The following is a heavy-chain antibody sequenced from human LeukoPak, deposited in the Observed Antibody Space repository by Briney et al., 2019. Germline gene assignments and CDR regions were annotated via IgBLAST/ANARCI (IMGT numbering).Heavy chain of an antibody. D-gene: IGHD3-10*01. CDR3: ASGREGSGPNYFDY. V-gene: IGHV3-7*01. Sequence: PGGSLRLSCAASGFTFSSYWMSWVRQAPGKGLEGVANIKQDGSEKYYVDSVKGRFTISRDNAKNSLYLQMNSLRAEDTAVYYCASGREGSGPNYFDYWGQGTLVTVSS. CDR2: IKQDGSEK. J-gene: IGHJ4*02. CDR1: GFTFSSYW.